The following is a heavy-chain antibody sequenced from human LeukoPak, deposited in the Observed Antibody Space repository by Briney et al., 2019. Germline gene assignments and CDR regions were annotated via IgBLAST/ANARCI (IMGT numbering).Heavy chain of an antibody. J-gene: IGHJ4*02. CDR1: GFSLSTTGVG. CDR3: AHRRGGYNWNHGDFDY. CDR2: IYWDDDK. Sequence: SGPTLVNPTQALALTCTFSGFSLSTTGVGVGWIRQSPGKALGWLALIYWDDDKRYSPSLKNRLTITKDASKNLVVLTMTNVDPVDTATYYCAHRRGGYNWNHGDFDYWGQGTLVTVSS. D-gene: IGHD1-14*01. V-gene: IGHV2-5*02.